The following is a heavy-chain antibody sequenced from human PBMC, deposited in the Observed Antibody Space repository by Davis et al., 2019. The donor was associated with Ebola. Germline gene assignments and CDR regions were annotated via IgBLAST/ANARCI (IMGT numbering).Heavy chain of an antibody. CDR1: GFTFSNAW. Sequence: GGSLRLSCAASGFTFSNAWTSWVRQAPGKGLEWVGRIKSKTAGGTTDYAAPVKGRFTISRDDSKNTLYLQMNSLKTEDTAVYYCTTPAPADDYWGQGTLVTVSS. V-gene: IGHV3-15*01. CDR3: TTPAPADDY. J-gene: IGHJ4*02. CDR2: IKSKTAGGTT.